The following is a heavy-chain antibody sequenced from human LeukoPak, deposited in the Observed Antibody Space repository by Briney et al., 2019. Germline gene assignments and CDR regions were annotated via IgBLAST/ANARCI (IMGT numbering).Heavy chain of an antibody. J-gene: IGHJ6*03. CDR1: GFTFTDYS. CDR2: ISTVSTYT. V-gene: IGHV3-21*06. Sequence: GGSLRLSCAPSGFTFTDYSENCVRQAPGKGLVWVASISTVSTYTFYADSVKGRFSISRDNVRNLLYLQMSSLGAEDTAVYYCARDGSGFYLYNYMDVWGKGTTVTVSS. D-gene: IGHD6-25*01. CDR3: ARDGSGFYLYNYMDV.